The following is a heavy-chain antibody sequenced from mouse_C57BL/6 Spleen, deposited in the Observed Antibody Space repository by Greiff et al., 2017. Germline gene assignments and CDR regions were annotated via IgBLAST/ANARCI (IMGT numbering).Heavy chain of an antibody. Sequence: EVMLVESGGGLVKPGGSLKLSCAASGFTFSDYGMHWVRQAPEKGLEWVAYISSGSSTIYSADTVKGRFTISRDNAKNTLFLQMTSLRSEDTAMYYCARPYYGSSFYWYFDVWGTGTTVTVSS. CDR3: ARPYYGSSFYWYFDV. CDR2: ISSGSSTI. V-gene: IGHV5-17*01. J-gene: IGHJ1*03. CDR1: GFTFSDYG. D-gene: IGHD1-1*01.